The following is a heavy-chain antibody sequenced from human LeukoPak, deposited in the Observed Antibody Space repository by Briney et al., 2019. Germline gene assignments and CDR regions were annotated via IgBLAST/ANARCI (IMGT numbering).Heavy chain of an antibody. CDR1: GGSISSYY. Sequence: SETLSLTCTVSGGSISSYYWSWIRQPPGKGLEWIGYIYYSGSTNYNPSLKSRVTISVDTSKNQFSLKLSSVTAADTAVYYCAGIAARFAFDIWGQGTTVTVSS. V-gene: IGHV4-59*08. CDR3: AGIAARFAFDI. J-gene: IGHJ3*02. CDR2: IYYSGST. D-gene: IGHD6-6*01.